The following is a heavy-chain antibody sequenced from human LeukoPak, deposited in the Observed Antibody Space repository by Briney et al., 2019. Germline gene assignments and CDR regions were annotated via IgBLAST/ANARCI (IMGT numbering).Heavy chain of an antibody. CDR3: ARESRATIFGVVIRDYYYGMDV. D-gene: IGHD3-3*01. Sequence: PSETPSLTCTVSGGSISSYYWSWIRQPAGKGLEWIGRIYTSGSTNYNPSLKSRVTMSVDTSKNQFSLKLSSVTAADTAVYYCARESRATIFGVVIRDYYYGMDVWGQGTTVTVSS. J-gene: IGHJ6*02. CDR1: GGSISSYY. CDR2: IYTSGST. V-gene: IGHV4-4*07.